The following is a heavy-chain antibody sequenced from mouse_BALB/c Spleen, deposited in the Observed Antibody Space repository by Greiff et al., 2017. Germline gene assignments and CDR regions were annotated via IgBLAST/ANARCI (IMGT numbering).Heavy chain of an antibody. CDR1: GFNIKDTY. D-gene: IGHD2-4*01. V-gene: IGHV14-3*02. Sequence: VQLQQSGAELVKPGASVKLSCTASGFNIKDTYMHWVKQRPEQGLEWIGRIDPANGNTKYDPKFQGKATITADTSSNTAYLQLSSLTSEDTAVYYCARMITTTGFAYWGQGTLVTVSA. CDR3: ARMITTTGFAY. J-gene: IGHJ3*01. CDR2: IDPANGNT.